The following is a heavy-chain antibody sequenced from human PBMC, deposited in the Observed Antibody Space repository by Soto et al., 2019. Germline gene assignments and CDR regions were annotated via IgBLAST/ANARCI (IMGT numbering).Heavy chain of an antibody. CDR1: GGSLSSYY. Sequence: PSETLSLTCVVSGGSLSSYYWSWIRQPPGKGLEWIGYIYYSGSTNYNPSLKSRVTISVDTSKNQFSLKLSSVTAADTAVYYCARIWGSTNDYWGRGTLVTGS. CDR3: ARIWGSTNDY. V-gene: IGHV4-59*01. J-gene: IGHJ4*02. CDR2: IYYSGST. D-gene: IGHD3-16*01.